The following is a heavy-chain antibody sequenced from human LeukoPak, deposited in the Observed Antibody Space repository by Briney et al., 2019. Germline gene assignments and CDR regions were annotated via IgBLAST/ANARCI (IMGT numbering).Heavy chain of an antibody. V-gene: IGHV3-33*01. CDR1: GFTFSSYG. J-gene: IGHJ4*02. CDR2: IWYDGSNK. CDR3: ARDSGYFNYYFDL. Sequence: PGRSLRLSCAASGFTFSSYGMLWVRQAPGKGLEWVAVIWYDGSNKYYADSVKGRFTISRDNSKNTLYLQMNSLRAEDTAVYYCARDSGYFNYYFDLGGQGTVVTVS. D-gene: IGHD3-22*01.